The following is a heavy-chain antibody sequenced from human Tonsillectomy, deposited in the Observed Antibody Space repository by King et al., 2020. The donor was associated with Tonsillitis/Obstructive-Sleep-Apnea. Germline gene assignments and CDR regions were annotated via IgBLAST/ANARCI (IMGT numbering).Heavy chain of an antibody. D-gene: IGHD3-3*01. Sequence: VQLVESGAEVKKPGASVKVSCTASGYTFINYYIHWVRQAPGQGLEWMGIINPSGGSTSYAQKFQGRVTMTRDTSTSTVYMELSSLRSEDTAVYYCARVTIFGVVISSGFDIWGQGTMVTVSS. V-gene: IGHV1-46*01. CDR3: ARVTIFGVVISSGFDI. J-gene: IGHJ3*02. CDR2: INPSGGST. CDR1: GYTFINYY.